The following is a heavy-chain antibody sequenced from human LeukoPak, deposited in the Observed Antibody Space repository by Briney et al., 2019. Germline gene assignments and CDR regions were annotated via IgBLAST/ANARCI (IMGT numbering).Heavy chain of an antibody. Sequence: GASVKVSCKASGYTFTGYYMHWVRQAPGQGLEWMGWINPNSGGTNYAQKFQGRVTMTRDTSISTAYMELSRLRSDDTAVYYCARAPGRVYSGRWYDIQPYNYFDPWGQGTLVTVSS. CDR3: ARAPGRVYSGRWYDIQPYNYFDP. D-gene: IGHD6-13*01. V-gene: IGHV1-2*02. J-gene: IGHJ5*02. CDR2: INPNSGGT. CDR1: GYTFTGYY.